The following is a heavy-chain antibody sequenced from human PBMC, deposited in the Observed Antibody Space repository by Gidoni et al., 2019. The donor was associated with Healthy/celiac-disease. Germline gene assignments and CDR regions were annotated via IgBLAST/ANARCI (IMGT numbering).Heavy chain of an antibody. J-gene: IGHJ4*02. CDR2: ISWNSGSI. V-gene: IGHV3-9*01. Sequence: EVQLVESGGGLVQPGRSLRLSCAASGFTFDDYAMHWVRQAPGKGLEWVSGISWNSGSIGYADSVKGRFTISRDNAKNALYLQMNSLRAEDTALYYCAKDYGSSGYYSKFDDWGQGTLVTVSS. CDR1: GFTFDDYA. D-gene: IGHD3-22*01. CDR3: AKDYGSSGYYSKFDD.